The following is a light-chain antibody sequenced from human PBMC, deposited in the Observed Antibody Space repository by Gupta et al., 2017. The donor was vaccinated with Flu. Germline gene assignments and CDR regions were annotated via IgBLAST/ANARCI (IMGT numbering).Light chain of an antibody. V-gene: IGKV2-28*01. CDR2: LGS. CDR1: QSLLHSNGYNY. CDR3: MQALQTPKT. Sequence: DIVMTQSPLSLHVTPGEPASLACRSSQSLLHSNGYNYLDWYLQKPGQAPQLLIYLGSNRASGVPYRFSGSGSGTDFTLKISRVEAEDVGVYYCMQALQTPKTFGQGTKVEIK. J-gene: IGKJ1*01.